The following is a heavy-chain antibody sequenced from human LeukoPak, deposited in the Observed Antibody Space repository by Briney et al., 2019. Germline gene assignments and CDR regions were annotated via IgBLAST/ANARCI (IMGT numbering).Heavy chain of an antibody. CDR2: IYYSGST. D-gene: IGHD1-1*01. CDR3: ARGNWNEMWAFDI. J-gene: IGHJ3*02. Sequence: SETLSLTCTVSGGSISSYYWSWIRQPPGKGLEGIGYIYYSGSTNYNPSLKSRVTTSVDTSKNQFSLKLSSVTAADTAVYYCARGNWNEMWAFDIWGQGTMVTVSS. CDR1: GGSISSYY. V-gene: IGHV4-59*01.